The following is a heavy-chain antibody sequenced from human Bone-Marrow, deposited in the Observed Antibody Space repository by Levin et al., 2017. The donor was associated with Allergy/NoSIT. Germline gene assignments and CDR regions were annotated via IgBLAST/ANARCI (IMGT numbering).Heavy chain of an antibody. V-gene: IGHV4-39*01. CDR1: GGSISSSSYY. Sequence: SQTLSLTCTVSGGSISSSSYYWGWIRQPPGKGLEWIGSIYYSGSTYYNPSLKSRVTISVDTSKNQFSLKLSSVTAADTAVYYCARQSGILYYYYMDVWGKGTTVTVSS. D-gene: IGHD5-18*01. J-gene: IGHJ6*03. CDR3: ARQSGILYYYYMDV. CDR2: IYYSGST.